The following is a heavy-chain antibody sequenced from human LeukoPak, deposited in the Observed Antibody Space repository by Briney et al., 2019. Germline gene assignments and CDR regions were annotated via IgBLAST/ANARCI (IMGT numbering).Heavy chain of an antibody. V-gene: IGHV1-18*01. Sequence: ASVKVSCKASGYTFNSYGISWVRQAPGQGLEWMGWISAYNGNTNYAQKLQGRVTMTTDTSTSTAYMELRSLRSDDTAVYYCARDREMEQQLVRIDYWGQGTLVTVSS. CDR3: ARDREMEQQLVRIDY. J-gene: IGHJ4*02. CDR2: ISAYNGNT. CDR1: GYTFNSYG. D-gene: IGHD6-13*01.